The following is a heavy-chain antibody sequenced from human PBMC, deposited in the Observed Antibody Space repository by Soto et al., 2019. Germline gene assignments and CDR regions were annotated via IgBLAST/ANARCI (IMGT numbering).Heavy chain of an antibody. J-gene: IGHJ4*02. CDR1: GFPFGNFL. CDR3: IGRFPG. D-gene: IGHD1-26*01. V-gene: IGHV3-49*03. Sequence: PGGSLRLSCTASGFPFGNFLMSWFRQAPGKGMEWVGFIRSQPYGGTAEYAASVRGRFTISRDDSKGIAYLQMNSLQTEDSGVYYCIGRFPGWGQGTRVTVAS. CDR2: IRSQPYGGTA.